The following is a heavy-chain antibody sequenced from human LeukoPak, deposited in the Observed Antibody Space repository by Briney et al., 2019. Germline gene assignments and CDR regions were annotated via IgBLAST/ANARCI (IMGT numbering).Heavy chain of an antibody. CDR3: ARGKTRITIFGVVIYHYGMDV. V-gene: IGHV1-8*01. Sequence: GASVKVSCKASGYTFTSYDINWVRQATGQGLEWMGWMNPNSGNTGYAQKFQGRVTMTRNTSISTAYMELSSLRSEDTAVYYCARGKTRITIFGVVIYHYGMDVWGQGTTVTVSS. D-gene: IGHD3-3*01. CDR2: MNPNSGNT. CDR1: GYTFTSYD. J-gene: IGHJ6*02.